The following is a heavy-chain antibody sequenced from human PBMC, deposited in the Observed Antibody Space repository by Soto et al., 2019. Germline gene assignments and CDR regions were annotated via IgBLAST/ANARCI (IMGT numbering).Heavy chain of an antibody. V-gene: IGHV1-69*12. CDR3: ARGRGPSSGDYPYWFDP. J-gene: IGHJ5*02. D-gene: IGHD3-22*01. CDR2: IIPIFGTA. Sequence: QVQLVQSGAEVKKPGSSVKVSCKASGGTFSSYAITWVRQAPGQGLEWMGGIIPIFGTANYAQKFQGRVTITADESTSTVYMELSRLRSEDTAVYYCARGRGPSSGDYPYWFDPWGQGTLVTVSS. CDR1: GGTFSSYA.